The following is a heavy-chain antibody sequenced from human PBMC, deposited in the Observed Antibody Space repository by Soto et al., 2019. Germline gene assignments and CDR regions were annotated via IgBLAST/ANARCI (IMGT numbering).Heavy chain of an antibody. D-gene: IGHD5-18*01. V-gene: IGHV4-59*01. J-gene: IGHJ4*02. CDR2: IYYSGST. Sequence: SETLSLTCTVSGGSISSYYWSWIRQPPGKGLEWIGYIYYSGSTNYNPYLKRRVTISVDASKNQFSLKLSSVTAADTAVYYCARVKIQLWQRVFDYWGQGTLVTVSS. CDR3: ARVKIQLWQRVFDY. CDR1: GGSISSYY.